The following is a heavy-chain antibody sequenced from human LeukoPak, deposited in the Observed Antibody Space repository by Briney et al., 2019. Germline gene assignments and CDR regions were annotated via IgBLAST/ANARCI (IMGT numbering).Heavy chain of an antibody. CDR3: AKAQYYDILTGYSPGAFDI. Sequence: GGTLRLSCAASGFTFSSYGMSWVRQAPGKGLEWVSAISGSGGSTYYADSVKGRFTISRDNSKNTLYLQMNSLRAEDTAVYYCAKAQYYDILTGYSPGAFDIWGQGTMVTVSS. CDR2: ISGSGGST. CDR1: GFTFSSYG. J-gene: IGHJ3*02. D-gene: IGHD3-9*01. V-gene: IGHV3-23*01.